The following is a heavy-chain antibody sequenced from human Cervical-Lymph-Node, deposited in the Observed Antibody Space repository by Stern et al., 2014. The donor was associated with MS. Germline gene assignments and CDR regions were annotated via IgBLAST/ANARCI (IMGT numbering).Heavy chain of an antibody. J-gene: IGHJ4*02. CDR2: IYACDSDT. V-gene: IGHV5-51*01. D-gene: IGHD2-15*01. CDR1: GYNFTNYW. CDR3: ARLDCSGGSCYSGDFDY. Sequence: EVQLVESGAEVKKPGESLKISCKGSGYNFTNYWIAWVRQMPGKGLEWMGIIYACDSDTSYSPSFQGQVTISADKSINTAYLQWSSLKASDTAMYYCARLDCSGGSCYSGDFDYWGQGTLVTVSS.